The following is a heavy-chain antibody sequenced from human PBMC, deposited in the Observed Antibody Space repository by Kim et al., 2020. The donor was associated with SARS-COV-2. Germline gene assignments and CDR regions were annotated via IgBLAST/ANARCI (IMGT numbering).Heavy chain of an antibody. J-gene: IGHJ6*02. V-gene: IGHV4-31*03. CDR1: GGSISSGGYY. D-gene: IGHD3-10*01. CDR2: IYYSGST. CDR3: ARDHYGSGSKNDGMDV. Sequence: SETLSLTCTVSGGSISSGGYYWSWIRQHPGKGLEWIGYIYYSGSTYYNPSLKSRVTISVDTSKNQFSLELSSVTAADTAVYYCARDHYGSGSKNDGMDVWGQGTTVNVSS.